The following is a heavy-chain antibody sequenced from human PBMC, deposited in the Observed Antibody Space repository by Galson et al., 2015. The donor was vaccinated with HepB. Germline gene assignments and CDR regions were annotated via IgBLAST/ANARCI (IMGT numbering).Heavy chain of an antibody. Sequence: SLRLSCAASGFTFSSYSMNWVRQAPGKGLEWVSYISSSSSTIYYADSVKGRFTISRDNAKNSLYLQMNSLRAEDTAVYYCARAYPWEYYDSSHGSGVGYWGQGTLVTVSS. V-gene: IGHV3-48*01. J-gene: IGHJ4*02. CDR2: ISSSSSTI. CDR3: ARAYPWEYYDSSHGSGVGY. CDR1: GFTFSSYS. D-gene: IGHD3-22*01.